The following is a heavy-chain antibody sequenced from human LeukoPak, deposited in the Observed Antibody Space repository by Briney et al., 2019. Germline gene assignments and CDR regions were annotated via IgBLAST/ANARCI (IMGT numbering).Heavy chain of an antibody. D-gene: IGHD5-18*01. Sequence: SQTLSLTCTVSGDSISSGDYYWSWIRQPAGKGLEWIGRIYTSGSTNYNPSLKSRVTISVDTSKNQFSLKLSSVTAADTAVYYCARGRGYSYGYSPPRTVRSDFDCWGQGTLVTVSS. J-gene: IGHJ4*02. V-gene: IGHV4-61*02. CDR2: IYTSGST. CDR3: ARGRGYSYGYSPPRTVRSDFDC. CDR1: GDSISSGDYY.